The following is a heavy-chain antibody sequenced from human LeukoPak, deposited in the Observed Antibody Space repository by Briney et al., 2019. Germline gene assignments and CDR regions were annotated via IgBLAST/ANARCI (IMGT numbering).Heavy chain of an antibody. D-gene: IGHD2-21*02. Sequence: GSLRLSCAASGFTFSSYSMNWVRQPPGKGLEWIGEINHSGSTNYNPSLKSRVTISVDTSKNQFSLKLSSVTAADTAVYYCARYCGGDCYSTGIDYWGQGTLVTVSS. CDR1: GFTFSSYS. J-gene: IGHJ4*02. V-gene: IGHV4-34*01. CDR2: INHSGST. CDR3: ARYCGGDCYSTGIDY.